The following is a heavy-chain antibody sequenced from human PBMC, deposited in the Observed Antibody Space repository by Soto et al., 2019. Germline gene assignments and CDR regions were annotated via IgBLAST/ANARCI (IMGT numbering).Heavy chain of an antibody. D-gene: IGHD4-17*01. CDR1: GYTFTSYG. J-gene: IGHJ6*02. CDR3: ARSSVTTSPLDYYGMDV. V-gene: IGHV1-18*04. Sequence: QVQLVQSGAEVKKPGASVKVSCKASGYTFTSYGISWVRQAPGQGLEWMGWISAYNGNTNYAQKLQGRVTMTTDTSTSKAYMELRSLRSDDTAVYYCARSSVTTSPLDYYGMDVWGQGTTVTVSS. CDR2: ISAYNGNT.